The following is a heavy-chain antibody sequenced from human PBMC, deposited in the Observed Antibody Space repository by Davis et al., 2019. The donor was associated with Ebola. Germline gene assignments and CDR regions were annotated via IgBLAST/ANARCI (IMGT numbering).Heavy chain of an antibody. Sequence: ASVKVSCKASGYTFSSHGITWVRQAPGHGLKWMGWISAYNGHTKYAQKFQDRVTMTTDTTTSTAYMELRSLRFDDTAVYYCARGRSPYYYGLDVWGQGTTVTVSS. J-gene: IGHJ6*02. D-gene: IGHD6-6*01. CDR1: GYTFSSHG. CDR2: ISAYNGHT. V-gene: IGHV1-18*01. CDR3: ARGRSPYYYGLDV.